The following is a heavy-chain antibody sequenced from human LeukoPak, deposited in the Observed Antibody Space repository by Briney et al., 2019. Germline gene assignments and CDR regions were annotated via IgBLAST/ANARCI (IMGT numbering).Heavy chain of an antibody. V-gene: IGHV3-23*01. CDR2: ISGSGGST. D-gene: IGHD3-10*01. CDR1: GFTFSSYA. J-gene: IGHJ4*02. CDR3: AKGNTYYDGSRSYYADY. Sequence: GGSLRLSCAASGFTFSSYAMSWVRQAPGKGREWVSAISGSGGSTYYAGSVKGRFTISSDNSKKTLYLQMNSLRPEDTAVYYCAKGNTYYDGSRSYYADYWGQGTLVTVSS.